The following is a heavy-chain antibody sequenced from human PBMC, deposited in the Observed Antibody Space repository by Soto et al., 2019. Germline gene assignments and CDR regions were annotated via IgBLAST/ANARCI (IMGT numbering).Heavy chain of an antibody. CDR2: ISAYNGNT. V-gene: IGHV1-18*01. CDR3: ARLPPFPTITNRVYKDAFVI. D-gene: IGHD5-12*01. J-gene: IGHJ3*02. CDR1: GYTFTIYG. Sequence: ASVKVSCKASGYTFTIYGISWVQQAPGQGLEWMGWISAYNGNTNYAQKLQGRVTMTTDTSTSTAYMELRSLRSDDTAVYYCARLPPFPTITNRVYKDAFVIWGQGIMVTVS.